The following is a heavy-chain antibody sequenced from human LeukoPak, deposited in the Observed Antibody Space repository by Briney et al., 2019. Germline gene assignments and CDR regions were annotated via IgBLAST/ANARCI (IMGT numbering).Heavy chain of an antibody. J-gene: IGHJ4*02. CDR3: AKSRTGSGDY. CDR2: ISGSGGST. V-gene: IGHV3-23*01. CDR1: GFTFSSYG. D-gene: IGHD1-14*01. Sequence: GGSLRLSCAASGFTFSSYGMSWVRQAPGKGLEWVSAISGSGGSTYYADSVKGRFTISRDNSKNTLYLQMNSLRAKDTAVYYCAKSRTGSGDYWGQGTLVTVSS.